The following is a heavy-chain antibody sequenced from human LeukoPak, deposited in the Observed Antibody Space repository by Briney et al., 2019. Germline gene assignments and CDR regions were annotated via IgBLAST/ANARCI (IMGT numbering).Heavy chain of an antibody. V-gene: IGHV3-23*01. Sequence: GGSLRLSCAASGFTFSSYAMSWVRQAPGKGLEWVSAISGSGGSTYYADSVKGRFTISRDNSKNTLYLQMNSLRAEDTAVYYCAKSYGGRCSRTSCYALFDYWGQGTLVTVSS. CDR3: AKSYGGRCSRTSCYALFDY. J-gene: IGHJ4*02. D-gene: IGHD2-2*01. CDR2: ISGSGGST. CDR1: GFTFSSYA.